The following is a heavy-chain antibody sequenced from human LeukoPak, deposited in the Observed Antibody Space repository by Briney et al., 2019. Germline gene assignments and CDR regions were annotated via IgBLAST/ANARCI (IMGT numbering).Heavy chain of an antibody. CDR2: ISWNSGSI. CDR1: GFTFTSYR. D-gene: IGHD1-26*01. CDR3: AKAPLVGATSLDY. J-gene: IGHJ4*02. Sequence: GGSLRLSCGASGFTFTSYRMDWVRQAPGKGLEWVSGISWNSGSIGYADSVKGRFTISRDNAKNSLYLQMNSLRAEDTALYYCAKAPLVGATSLDYWGQGTLVTVSS. V-gene: IGHV3-9*01.